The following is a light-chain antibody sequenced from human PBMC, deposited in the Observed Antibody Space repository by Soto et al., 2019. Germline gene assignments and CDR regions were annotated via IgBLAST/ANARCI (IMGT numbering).Light chain of an antibody. J-gene: IGKJ3*01. CDR1: QRVSND. CDR3: QQYNDWPPFT. CDR2: GAS. Sequence: EVAMTQSPATLSVSPGERATLSCRASQRVSNDLAWYQQKPGQAPRLLIYGASTRATGVPARFSGSGSGTEFTLTISSLQSEDFAVYYCQQYNDWPPFTFGPGTKVDI. V-gene: IGKV3-15*01.